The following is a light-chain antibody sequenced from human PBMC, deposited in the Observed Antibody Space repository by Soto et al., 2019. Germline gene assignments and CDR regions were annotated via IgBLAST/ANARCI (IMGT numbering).Light chain of an antibody. J-gene: IGKJ1*01. CDR2: GAS. CDR3: QQYGSSPPWT. CDR1: QSVSSSY. Sequence: EIVLTQSPGTLSLSPGERATLSCRASQSVSSSYLAWYQQKPGQAPRRLIYGASSRATAIPDRFSGSGSGTAFPLTISRLEPEDFAVYYCQQYGSSPPWTFGQGTNVEIK. V-gene: IGKV3-20*01.